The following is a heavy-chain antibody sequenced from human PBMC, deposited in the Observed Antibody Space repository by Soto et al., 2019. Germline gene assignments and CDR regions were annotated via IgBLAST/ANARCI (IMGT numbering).Heavy chain of an antibody. CDR1: GFTFSDYY. CDR3: ARGDGSGPRPQATDY. CDR2: ISSSGSYT. D-gene: IGHD3-10*01. V-gene: IGHV3-11*05. Sequence: QVQLVESGGDLVKPGGSLRLSCAASGFTFSDYYMSWIRQAPGKGLEWVSYISSSGSYTNYADSVKGRCTISRDNANNSLYLQMNSLSAEDTAVYYCARGDGSGPRPQATDYWGQGTLVTVSS. J-gene: IGHJ4*02.